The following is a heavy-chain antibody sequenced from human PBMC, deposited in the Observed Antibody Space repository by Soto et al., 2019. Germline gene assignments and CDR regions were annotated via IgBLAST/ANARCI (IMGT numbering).Heavy chain of an antibody. J-gene: IGHJ4*02. Sequence: QVQLQESGPGLVKPSQTLSLTCTVSGGSISSGDYYWSWLRQPPGKGLEWIGYIYYSGSTYYNPSLKSRVTISVDTSKHHFSLKLSSVTAADTAVYYCAREATIAARLDSWGQGTLVTVSS. CDR2: IYYSGST. V-gene: IGHV4-30-4*01. CDR3: AREATIAARLDS. CDR1: GGSISSGDYY. D-gene: IGHD6-6*01.